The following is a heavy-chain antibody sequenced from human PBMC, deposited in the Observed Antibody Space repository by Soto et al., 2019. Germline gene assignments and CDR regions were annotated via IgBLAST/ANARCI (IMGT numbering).Heavy chain of an antibody. J-gene: IGHJ6*02. CDR3: ASSPPPQLGCGHYFYGMDV. CDR1: GYSFTSYW. V-gene: IGHV5-10-1*01. Sequence: GESLKIAGKGCGYSFTSYWISWVRQMPGKCLEWVWRIDPSSSYTNYSPSFQGHVTISPDKSTRTAYLQWSSMNASDTAMYYCASSPPPQLGCGHYFYGMDVWGQGTTVTASS. D-gene: IGHD6-13*01. CDR2: IDPSSSYT.